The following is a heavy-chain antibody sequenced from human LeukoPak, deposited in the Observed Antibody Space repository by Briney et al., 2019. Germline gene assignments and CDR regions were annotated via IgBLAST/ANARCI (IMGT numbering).Heavy chain of an antibody. D-gene: IGHD3-10*01. V-gene: IGHV1-18*01. CDR3: ARVDMRYYGSGSPASTDY. CDR2: ISAYNGNT. CDR1: GYTFTSYG. J-gene: IGHJ4*02. Sequence: ASVKVSCKASGYTFTSYGISWVRQAPGQGLEGMGWISAYNGNTNYAQKLQGRVTMTTDTSTSTAYMERRSLRSDDTAVYYCARVDMRYYGSGSPASTDYWGQGTLVTVSS.